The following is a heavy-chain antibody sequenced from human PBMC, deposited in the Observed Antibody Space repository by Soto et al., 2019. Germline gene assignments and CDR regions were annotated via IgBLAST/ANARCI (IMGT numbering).Heavy chain of an antibody. CDR2: IYYSGST. V-gene: IGHV4-59*01. D-gene: IGHD2-2*01. CDR1: GGSISSYY. Sequence: QVQLQESGPGLVKPSETLSLTCTVSGGSISSYYWSWIRQPPGKGLEWIGYIYYSGSTNYNPSLKSRVTISVDTSKNQFSLKLSSVTAADTAVYFCARGGGRVPAAKAYYYYGMDVWGQGTTVTVS. CDR3: ARGGGRVPAAKAYYYYGMDV. J-gene: IGHJ6*02.